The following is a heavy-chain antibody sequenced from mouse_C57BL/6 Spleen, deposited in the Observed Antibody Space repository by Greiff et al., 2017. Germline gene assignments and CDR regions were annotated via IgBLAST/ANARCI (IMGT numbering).Heavy chain of an antibody. CDR3: VRDQGSYDYYAMDY. V-gene: IGHV10-3*01. CDR1: GFTFNPHA. CDR2: IRSKSSYYAT. J-gene: IGHJ4*01. Sequence: GGGLVQPKGSLKLSCAASGFTFNPHAMHWVRQAPGKGLEWVARIRSKSSYYATYYADSVKDRFTISRDDSHSMLYLQMNNLKTEDTALDYCVRDQGSYDYYAMDYWGQGTSVTVSS. D-gene: IGHD1-1*02.